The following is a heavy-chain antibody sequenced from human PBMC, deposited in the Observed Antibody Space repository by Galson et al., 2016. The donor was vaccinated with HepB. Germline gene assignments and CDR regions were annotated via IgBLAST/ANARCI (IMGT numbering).Heavy chain of an antibody. J-gene: IGHJ4*02. CDR1: GFTFSNYG. Sequence: SLRLSCAASGFTFSNYGMHWVRQAPGKGLEWVAVISYDGSNKYYADSVKGRFTISGDNSKNTLYLQMNSLRAEDTAVYYCRYSSDVGGNWGQGTLVTVSS. CDR3: RYSSDVGGN. CDR2: ISYDGSNK. V-gene: IGHV3-30*03. D-gene: IGHD6-19*01.